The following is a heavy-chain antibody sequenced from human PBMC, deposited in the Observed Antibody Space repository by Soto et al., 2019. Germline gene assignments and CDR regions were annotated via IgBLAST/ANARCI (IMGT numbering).Heavy chain of an antibody. CDR2: ISAYNGNT. CDR3: AAKEKDTAMVTDY. J-gene: IGHJ4*02. D-gene: IGHD5-18*01. V-gene: IGHV1-18*01. Sequence: ASVKVSCKASGYTFTSYGISWVRQARGQGLEWMGWISAYNGNTNYAQKLQGRVTMTTDTSTSTAYMELSSLRSEDTAVYYCAAKEKDTAMVTDYWGQGTLVTVSS. CDR1: GYTFTSYG.